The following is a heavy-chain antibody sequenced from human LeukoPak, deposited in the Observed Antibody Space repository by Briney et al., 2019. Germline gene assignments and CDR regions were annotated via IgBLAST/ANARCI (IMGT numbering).Heavy chain of an antibody. CDR3: ASQSYARFDP. CDR2: IRYDGSNK. J-gene: IGHJ5*02. D-gene: IGHD3-16*01. V-gene: IGHV3-30*02. Sequence: GGSLRLSCAASGFTFSSYGMHWVRQAPGKGLEWVAFIRYDGSNKYYADSVEGRFTISRDNARNSLFLQMNSLRVEDTAVYYCASQSYARFDPWGQGTLVTVSS. CDR1: GFTFSSYG.